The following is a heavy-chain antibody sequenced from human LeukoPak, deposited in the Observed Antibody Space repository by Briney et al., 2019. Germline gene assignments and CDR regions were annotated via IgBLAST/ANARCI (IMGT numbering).Heavy chain of an antibody. J-gene: IGHJ4*02. CDR2: IKQDGNEK. CDR1: GFIFSSYW. D-gene: IGHD2-2*01. Sequence: PGGSLRLSCTASGFIFSSYWMTWVRQAPGKGLEWVANIKQDGNEKYYVDSVKGRFTISRDNAQNSLYLQMNNLRADDTAVYYCARKLGYCTGASCYVDYWGQGTLVTVSS. V-gene: IGHV3-7*03. CDR3: ARKLGYCTGASCYVDY.